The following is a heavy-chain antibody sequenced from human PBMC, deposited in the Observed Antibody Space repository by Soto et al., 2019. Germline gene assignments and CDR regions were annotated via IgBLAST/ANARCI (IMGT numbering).Heavy chain of an antibody. CDR3: ARGPPHYYGSSGYYYQDY. J-gene: IGHJ4*02. V-gene: IGHV4-30-4*01. CDR2: IYYSGST. Sequence: SETLSLTCTVSGGSISSGDYYWSWIRQPPGKGLEWIGYIYYSGSTYYNPSLKSRVTISVDTSKNQFSLKLSSVTAADTAVYYCARGPPHYYGSSGYYYQDYWGQGTLVTVSS. D-gene: IGHD3-22*01. CDR1: GGSISSGDYY.